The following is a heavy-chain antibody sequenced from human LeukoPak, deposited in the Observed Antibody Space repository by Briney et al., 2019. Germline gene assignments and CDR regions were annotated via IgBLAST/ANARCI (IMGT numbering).Heavy chain of an antibody. CDR2: IYPGDSDT. Sequence: GESLKISCKGSGYSFSNYWIVWVRQMPGKGLEWMGIIYPGDSDTRYSPSFQGQVTISADKSISTAYLQWSSLKASDTAMYYCARHASSRDSSSWYAYWGQGTLVTVSS. D-gene: IGHD6-13*01. J-gene: IGHJ4*02. V-gene: IGHV5-51*01. CDR1: GYSFSNYW. CDR3: ARHASSRDSSSWYAY.